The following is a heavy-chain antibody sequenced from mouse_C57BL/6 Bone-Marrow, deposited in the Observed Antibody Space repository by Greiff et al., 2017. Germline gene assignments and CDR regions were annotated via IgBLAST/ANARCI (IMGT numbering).Heavy chain of an antibody. Sequence: EVQLQQSGAELVRPGASVKLSCTASGFNIKDDYMHWVKQRPEQGLEWIGWIDPENGEPEYASKFQGKATITADTSSTTSSLHLSSLTSEDTAVSYCTGFFFPYWDFDVWGTGTTVTVSS. V-gene: IGHV14-4*01. J-gene: IGHJ1*03. CDR3: TGFFFPYWDFDV. CDR1: GFNIKDDY. CDR2: IDPENGEP.